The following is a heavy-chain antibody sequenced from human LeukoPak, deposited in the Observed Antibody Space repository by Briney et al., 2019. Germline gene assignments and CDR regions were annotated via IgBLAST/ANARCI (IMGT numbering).Heavy chain of an antibody. CDR3: ARDDLNTFGSY. CDR1: GFTFDEYA. CDR2: ISSSGSTI. V-gene: IGHV3-48*03. D-gene: IGHD3-10*01. J-gene: IGHJ4*02. Sequence: GGSLRLSCAASGFTFDEYAMHRVRQAPGKGLGWVSYISSSGSTIYYADSVKGRFTISRDNAKNSLYLQMSSLRAEDTAVYYCARDDLNTFGSYWGQGTLVTVSS.